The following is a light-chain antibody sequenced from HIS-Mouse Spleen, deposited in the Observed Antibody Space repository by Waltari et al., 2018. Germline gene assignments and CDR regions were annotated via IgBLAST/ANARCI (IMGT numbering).Light chain of an antibody. CDR1: SSDVVSYTP. Sequence: QSALTQPASVSGSPGQSITISCTGTSSDVVSYTPVSSYQPHPVKAPKLMIYEGSKRPSGVSNRFSGSKSGNTASLTISGLQAEDEADYYCCSYAGSSTLNWVFGGGTKLTVL. CDR3: CSYAGSSTLNWV. V-gene: IGLV2-23*01. CDR2: EGS. J-gene: IGLJ3*02.